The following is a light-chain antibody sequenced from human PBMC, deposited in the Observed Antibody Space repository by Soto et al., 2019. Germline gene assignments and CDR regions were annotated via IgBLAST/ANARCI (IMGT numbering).Light chain of an antibody. Sequence: DIVMTQSPDSLAVSLGERATINCKSSQSVLYSSNNKNYLAWYQQKPGQPPKLLIYWASTRESGVPDRFSGSGSGTDFTLTISSLQAEDVAVYYCQQYYSRAFGQGTKVEIK. CDR2: WAS. CDR3: QQYYSRA. V-gene: IGKV4-1*01. CDR1: QSVLYSSNNKNY. J-gene: IGKJ1*01.